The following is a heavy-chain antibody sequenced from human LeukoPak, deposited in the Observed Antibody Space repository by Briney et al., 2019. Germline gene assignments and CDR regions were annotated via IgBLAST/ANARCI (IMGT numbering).Heavy chain of an antibody. V-gene: IGHV3-30*02. CDR2: IRYDGSNK. Sequence: PGGSLRLSCAASGFTFSSYGMHWVRQAPGKGLEWVAFIRYDGSNKYYADSVKGRFTISRDNSKNTLYLQMNSLRAEDTAVYYCAKVKPMIVANDAFDIWGQGTMVTVSS. CDR1: GFTFSSYG. CDR3: AKVKPMIVANDAFDI. J-gene: IGHJ3*02. D-gene: IGHD3-22*01.